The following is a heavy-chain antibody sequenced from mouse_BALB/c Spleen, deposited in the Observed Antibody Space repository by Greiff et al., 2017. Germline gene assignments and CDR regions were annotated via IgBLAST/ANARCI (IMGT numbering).Heavy chain of an antibody. D-gene: IGHD2-14*01. CDR2: INSNGGST. J-gene: IGHJ3*01. V-gene: IGHV5-6-3*01. CDR1: GFTFSSYG. CDR3: ARDTYRYDAWFAY. Sequence: DVKLVESGGGLVQPGGSLKLSCAASGFTFSSYGMSWVRQTPDKRLELVATINSNGGSTYYPDSVKGRFTISRDNAKNTLYLQMSSLKSEDTAMYYCARDTYRYDAWFAYWGQGTLVTVSA.